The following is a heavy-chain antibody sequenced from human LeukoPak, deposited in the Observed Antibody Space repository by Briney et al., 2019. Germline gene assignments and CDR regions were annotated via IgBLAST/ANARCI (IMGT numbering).Heavy chain of an antibody. V-gene: IGHV7-4-1*02. J-gene: IGHJ6*02. CDR2: INTNTGNP. Sequence: ASVTVSFKASGYTFTSYAMNWVRQALGQGLEWMGWINTNTGNPTYAQGFTGRFVFSLDTSVSTAYLQISSLKAEDTAVYYCARHPDILTGYPYVDGMDVWGQGTTVTVSS. CDR3: ARHPDILTGYPYVDGMDV. D-gene: IGHD3-9*01. CDR1: GYTFTSYA.